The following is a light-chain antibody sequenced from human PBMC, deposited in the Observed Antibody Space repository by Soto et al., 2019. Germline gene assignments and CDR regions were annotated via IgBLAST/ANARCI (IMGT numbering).Light chain of an antibody. J-gene: IGKJ5*01. V-gene: IGKV3-11*01. CDR1: QSVSSY. CDR2: DAS. Sequence: EIVLTQSPGTLSFSPGDRATLYCRTCQSVSSYLAWYQQKPGQAPRLLIYDASNRATGIPARFSGSGSGTDFTLTISSLEPEDFAVYYCQQRSNWPPITFGQGTRLEIK. CDR3: QQRSNWPPIT.